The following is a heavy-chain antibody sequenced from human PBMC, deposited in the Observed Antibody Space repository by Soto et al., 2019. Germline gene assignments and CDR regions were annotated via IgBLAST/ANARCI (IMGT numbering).Heavy chain of an antibody. CDR2: IIPIFGTA. V-gene: IGHV1-69*01. Sequence: QVQLVQSGAEVKKPGSSVKVSCKASGGTFSSYAISWVRQAPGQGLEWMGGIIPIFGTANYAQKFQGRVTITADESTSTAYMELSSLGAEDTAEYYGARHTYSSGHGFDYWGQGTLVTVSS. D-gene: IGHD6-19*01. CDR1: GGTFSSYA. CDR3: ARHTYSSGHGFDY. J-gene: IGHJ4*02.